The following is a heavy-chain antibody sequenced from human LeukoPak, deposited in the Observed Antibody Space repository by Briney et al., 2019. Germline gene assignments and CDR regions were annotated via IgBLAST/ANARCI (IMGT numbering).Heavy chain of an antibody. CDR1: GYSFTSYW. CDR2: IDPSDSYT. V-gene: IGHV5-10-1*01. CDR3: CFEHLGYCSGGSCYPDY. J-gene: IGHJ4*02. Sequence: GESLKISCKGSGYSFTSYWISWVHQMPGKGLEWMGRIDPSDSYTNYSPSFQGHVTISADRSISTAYLQWSSLKASDTAMYYCCFEHLGYCSGGSCYPDYWGQGTLVTVSS. D-gene: IGHD2-15*01.